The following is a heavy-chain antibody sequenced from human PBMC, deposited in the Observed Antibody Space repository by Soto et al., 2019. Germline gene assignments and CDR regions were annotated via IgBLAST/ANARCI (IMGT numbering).Heavy chain of an antibody. CDR3: ASSPVTGIYYAMDV. CDR1: GGSVSSGNYY. V-gene: IGHV4-61*01. Sequence: PSETLSLTCTVSGGSVSSGNYYWSWIRQPPGKGLEWIGYIYYSGSTNYNPSLKSRVTISVDTSKNQISLKLSSVTAADTAVYYCASSPVTGIYYAMDVWGQGTTVTVSS. J-gene: IGHJ6*02. D-gene: IGHD6-19*01. CDR2: IYYSGST.